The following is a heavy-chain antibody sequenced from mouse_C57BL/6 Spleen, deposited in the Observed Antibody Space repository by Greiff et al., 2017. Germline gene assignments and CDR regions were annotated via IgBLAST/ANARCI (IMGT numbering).Heavy chain of an antibody. J-gene: IGHJ1*03. D-gene: IGHD1-1*01. CDR1: GYTFTSYW. CDR3: ARLAEGKSYWYFDV. V-gene: IGHV1-64*01. CDR2: IHPNSGST. Sequence: QVQLQQPGAELVKPGASVKLSCKASGYTFTSYWMHWVKQRPGQGLEWIGMIHPNSGSTNYNEKFKSKATLTVDKSSSTAYMQLSSLTSEDSAVYYCARLAEGKSYWYFDVWGTGTTVTVSS.